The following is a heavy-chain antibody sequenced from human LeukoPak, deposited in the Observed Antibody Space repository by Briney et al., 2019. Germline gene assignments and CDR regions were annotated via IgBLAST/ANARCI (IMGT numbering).Heavy chain of an antibody. Sequence: SETLSLTCAVYGGSFSGYYWRWIRQPPGEGLGWLGEINHSGSTNNNPSLKSRATISVDTSKNQFSLNLISVTAADTAVYYCARDVDTAMATSYYYYGMDVWGQGTTVTVSS. J-gene: IGHJ6*02. V-gene: IGHV4-34*04. CDR1: GGSFSGYY. D-gene: IGHD5-18*01. CDR2: INHSGST. CDR3: ARDVDTAMATSYYYYGMDV.